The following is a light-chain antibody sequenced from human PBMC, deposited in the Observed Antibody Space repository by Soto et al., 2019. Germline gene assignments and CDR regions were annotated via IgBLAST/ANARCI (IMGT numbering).Light chain of an antibody. CDR1: STNIGAGYD. Sequence: QSVLTQPPSVSGAPGQTVTISCTGSSTNIGAGYDVYWYQQLPGTAPKLLIYGNSNRPSGVPDRFSGSKSGTSASLAITGLLAEDEADYYCQSYDSSRSGSVFGGGTKLTVL. J-gene: IGLJ2*01. CDR2: GNS. CDR3: QSYDSSRSGSV. V-gene: IGLV1-40*01.